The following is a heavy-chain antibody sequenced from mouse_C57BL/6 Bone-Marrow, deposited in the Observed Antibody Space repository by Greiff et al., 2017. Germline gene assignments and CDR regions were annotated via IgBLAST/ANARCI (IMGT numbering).Heavy chain of an antibody. CDR3: ARDYYGSSYNAMDY. CDR1: GFTFSSYA. J-gene: IGHJ4*01. V-gene: IGHV5-4*01. D-gene: IGHD1-1*01. Sequence: EVKLVESGGGLVKPGGSLKLSCAASGFTFSSYAMSWVRQTPEKRLEWVATISDGGSYTYYPDNVKGRFTISRDNAKNNLYLQMGHLKSEDTAMYYCARDYYGSSYNAMDYWGQGTSVTVSS. CDR2: ISDGGSYT.